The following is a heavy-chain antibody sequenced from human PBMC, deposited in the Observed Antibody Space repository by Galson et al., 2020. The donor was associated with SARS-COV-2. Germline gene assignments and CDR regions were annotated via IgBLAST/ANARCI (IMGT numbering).Heavy chain of an antibody. V-gene: IGHV3-21*01. J-gene: IGHJ6*02. CDR3: ARDRTGPYYYGMDV. CDR2: ISSSSSYI. Sequence: GGSLRLSCAASGFIFSNYNMNWVRQAPGKGLEWVSSISSSSSYISYADSVKGRFTISRDNAKNSLYLQMNSLGAEDTAVYYCARDRTGPYYYGMDVWGQGTTVTVSS. D-gene: IGHD3-9*01. CDR1: GFIFSNYN.